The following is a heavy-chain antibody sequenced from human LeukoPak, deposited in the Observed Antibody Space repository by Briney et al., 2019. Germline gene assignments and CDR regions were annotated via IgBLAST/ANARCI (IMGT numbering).Heavy chain of an antibody. D-gene: IGHD3-22*01. CDR1: GYTFKTYG. J-gene: IGHJ4*02. V-gene: IGHV1-18*01. Sequence: ASVKVSCKASGYTFKTYGISWVRQAPGQGLEWMGWISAYTGNTNYAQNFQGRVTMTTDTSTSTAFMELRSLRSDDTAVYYCARSGVGYFYDNTGYYPLDYWGQGTLVTVSS. CDR2: ISAYTGNT. CDR3: ARSGVGYFYDNTGYYPLDY.